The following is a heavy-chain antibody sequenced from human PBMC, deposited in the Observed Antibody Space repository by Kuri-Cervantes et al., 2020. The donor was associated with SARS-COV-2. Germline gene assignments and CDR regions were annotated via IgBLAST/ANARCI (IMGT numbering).Heavy chain of an antibody. V-gene: IGHV4-59*12. Sequence: GSLRLSCTVSGGSIIGSWWTWVRQPPGKGLEWIGYITYTGNTNYNSSLESRVSISLDTSGDQFSLNLNSVTAAETAVYYCAGGPHLVRGSIMGWLDPWGQGILVTVSS. J-gene: IGHJ5*02. CDR2: ITYTGNT. CDR3: AGGPHLVRGSIMGWLDP. CDR1: GGSIIGSW. D-gene: IGHD3-10*01.